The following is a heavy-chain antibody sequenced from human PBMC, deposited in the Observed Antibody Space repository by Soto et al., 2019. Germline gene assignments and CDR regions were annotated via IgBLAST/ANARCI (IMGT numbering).Heavy chain of an antibody. Sequence: QVQLVQSGAEVKKPGASVKVSCKPSGYTFTSYDINWVRQAPGQGLEWMGWMSPNSGNTGYAQKFQGRVTMTRSTSISTAYMELSSLRSEDTAVYYFARGPPNWGFDSWGQGTLVIVSS. CDR3: ARGPPNWGFDS. V-gene: IGHV1-8*01. CDR1: GYTFTSYD. D-gene: IGHD7-27*01. J-gene: IGHJ4*01. CDR2: MSPNSGNT.